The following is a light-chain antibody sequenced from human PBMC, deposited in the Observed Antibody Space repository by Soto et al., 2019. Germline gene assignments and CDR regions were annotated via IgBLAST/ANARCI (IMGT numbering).Light chain of an antibody. V-gene: IGKV1-5*03. CDR3: QHYNIYSEA. Sequence: DIQMTQSPSTLSGSVGDRVTITCRASQTISSWLAWYQQKPGKAPKLLIYKASTLKSGVPSRFSGSGSGTEFTITIISRQPVDLAIYYCQHYNIYSEASVQGTRVTLK. J-gene: IGKJ1*01. CDR2: KAS. CDR1: QTISSW.